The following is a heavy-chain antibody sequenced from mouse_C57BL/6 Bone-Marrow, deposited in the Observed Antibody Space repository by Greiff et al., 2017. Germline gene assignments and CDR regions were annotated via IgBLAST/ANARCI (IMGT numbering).Heavy chain of an antibody. CDR1: GFTFSSYG. CDR2: ISSGGSYT. J-gene: IGHJ2*01. Sequence: EVQLVESGGDLVKPGGSLKLSCAASGFTFSSYGMSWVRQTPDKRLEWVATISSGGSYTYYPDSVKGRFTISRDNAKNTLYLQMSSLKSEDTAMYYCASNYYGSSDDYWGQGTTLTVSS. D-gene: IGHD1-1*01. CDR3: ASNYYGSSDDY. V-gene: IGHV5-6*01.